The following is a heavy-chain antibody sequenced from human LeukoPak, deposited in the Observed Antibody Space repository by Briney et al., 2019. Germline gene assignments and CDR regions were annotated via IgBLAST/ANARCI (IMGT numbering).Heavy chain of an antibody. CDR3: AALSGSYYVDTDY. D-gene: IGHD1-26*01. Sequence: GGSLRLSCAASGFTFSSYGMHWVRQAPGKGLEWVAVISYDGSNKYYADSLKGRFTISRDNSKNTLYLQMRSLRTEDTAVYYCAALSGSYYVDTDYWGQGTLVTVSS. J-gene: IGHJ4*02. CDR2: ISYDGSNK. CDR1: GFTFSSYG. V-gene: IGHV3-30*03.